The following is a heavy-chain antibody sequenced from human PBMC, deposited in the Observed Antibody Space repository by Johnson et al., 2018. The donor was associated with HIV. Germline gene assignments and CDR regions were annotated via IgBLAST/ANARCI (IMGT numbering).Heavy chain of an antibody. CDR1: GFTVSSNY. CDR2: IYSGGDT. Sequence: VQLVESGGGLVQPGGSLRLSCVVSGFTVSSNYITWVRQAPGKGLEWVSVIYSGGDTYYADSVKGRFTISRDNAKNSLFLQMNSLRDEDTALYYCARDQYSSSSEDGAFDIWGQGTMVTVSS. D-gene: IGHD6-6*01. V-gene: IGHV3-66*01. CDR3: ARDQYSSSSEDGAFDI. J-gene: IGHJ3*02.